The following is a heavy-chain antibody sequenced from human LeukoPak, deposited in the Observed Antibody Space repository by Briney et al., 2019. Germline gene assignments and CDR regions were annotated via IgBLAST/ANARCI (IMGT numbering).Heavy chain of an antibody. J-gene: IGHJ5*02. V-gene: IGHV1-69*13. CDR1: GGTFSSYA. D-gene: IGHD2-2*01. CDR2: IIPIFGTA. Sequence: ASVKVSCKASGGTFSSYAISWVRQAPGRGLEWMGGIIPIFGTANYAQKFQGRVTITADESTSTAYMELSSLRSEDTAMYYCASAYPAANNWFDPWGQGTLVTVSS. CDR3: ASAYPAANNWFDP.